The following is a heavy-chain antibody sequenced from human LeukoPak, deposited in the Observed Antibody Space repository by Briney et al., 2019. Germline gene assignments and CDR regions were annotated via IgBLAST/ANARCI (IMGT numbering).Heavy chain of an antibody. V-gene: IGHV3-74*01. J-gene: IGHJ4*02. D-gene: IGHD3-16*01. CDR1: GFTFSSYW. Sequence: GGSLRLSCAASGFTFSSYWMHWVRQAPGKGLLGVSRINDDGRSTSYADSVKGRFTISRDNAKNTLYLQMNSLRAEDTAVYYCARVRWGGLYYFDYWGQGTLVTVSS. CDR3: ARVRWGGLYYFDY. CDR2: INDDGRST.